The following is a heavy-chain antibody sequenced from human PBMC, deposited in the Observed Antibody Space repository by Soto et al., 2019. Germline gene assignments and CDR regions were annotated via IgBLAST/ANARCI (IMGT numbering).Heavy chain of an antibody. CDR3: ARSRVAAAGTGAFDF. D-gene: IGHD6-13*01. CDR2: ITTSSS. J-gene: IGHJ3*01. V-gene: IGHV3-21*01. CDR1: GFTFTRYS. Sequence: GGSLRLSCAASGFTFTRYSMNWVRQAPGKGLEWVSSITTSSSHYADSVEGRFTISRDNAENSLSLQMNSLGVEDTAVYYCARSRVAAAGTGAFDFWGQGTMVTVSS.